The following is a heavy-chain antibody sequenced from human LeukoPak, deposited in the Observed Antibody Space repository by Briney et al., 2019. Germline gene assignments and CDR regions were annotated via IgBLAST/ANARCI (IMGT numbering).Heavy chain of an antibody. V-gene: IGHV3-48*03. CDR2: ISSSGSTI. D-gene: IGHD3-10*02. CDR1: GFTFSSYE. CDR3: TELGITMIGGV. Sequence: GGSLRLSCAASGFTFSSYEMNWVRQAPGKGLEWVSYISSSGSTIYYADSVKGRFTISRDNAKNSLYLQMNSLRAEDTAVYYCTELGITMIGGVWGKGTTVTISS. J-gene: IGHJ6*04.